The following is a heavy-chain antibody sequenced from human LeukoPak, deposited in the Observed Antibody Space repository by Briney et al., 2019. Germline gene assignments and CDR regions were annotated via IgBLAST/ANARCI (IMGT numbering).Heavy chain of an antibody. CDR2: IKQDGSEE. V-gene: IGHV3-7*01. CDR1: GFTFGDYW. Sequence: GGSLRLSCAASGFTFGDYWMSWVRQAPGKGPEWVATIKQDGSEEHYVDSVKGQFTVSRDNARNSLFLQMNSLRVEDTAVYYCTTYKNWVAGDVWGQGTTVSVSS. CDR3: TTYKNWVAGDV. D-gene: IGHD7-27*01. J-gene: IGHJ6*02.